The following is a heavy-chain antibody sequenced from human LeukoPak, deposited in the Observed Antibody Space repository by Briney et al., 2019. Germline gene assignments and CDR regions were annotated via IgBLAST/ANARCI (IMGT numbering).Heavy chain of an antibody. CDR3: AREGFRHEGDY. CDR2: ISSSGSYI. V-gene: IGHV3-21*01. CDR1: GFTFRSYS. Sequence: GGSLRLSCAASGFTFRSYSMNWVRQAPGKGLEWVSSISSSGSYIYYADSVKGRFTISRDNAKNSLYLQMNSLRAEDTAVYYCAREGFRHEGDYWGQGTLVTVSS. J-gene: IGHJ4*02.